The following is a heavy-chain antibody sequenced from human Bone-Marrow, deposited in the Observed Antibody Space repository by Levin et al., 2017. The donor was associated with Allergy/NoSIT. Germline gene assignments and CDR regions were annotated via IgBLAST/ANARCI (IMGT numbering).Heavy chain of an antibody. D-gene: IGHD1-26*01. J-gene: IGHJ6*02. CDR1: GFAFSNYP. CDR3: ARDLLGATRRDYYYTMDV. CDR2: ISYDGSNK. Sequence: GGSLRLSCAASGFAFSNYPMHWVRQAPGKGLEWVVVISYDGSNKYYADSVKGRFTISRDTSENTLYLQMNSLRAEDTAVYYCARDLLGATRRDYYYTMDVWGQGTTVTVSS. V-gene: IGHV3-30-3*01.